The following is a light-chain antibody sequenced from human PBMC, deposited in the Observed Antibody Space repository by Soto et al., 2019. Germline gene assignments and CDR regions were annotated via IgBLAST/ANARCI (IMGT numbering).Light chain of an antibody. J-gene: IGKJ5*01. CDR2: GAS. CDR3: QQYNNWPPQIT. Sequence: EIVLTQSPATLSLSPGDRATLSCRASRSVGSSLAWYQQKPGQAPRLLIYGASTRATGLPARFSGSGSGTEFTLTISSLQSEDFAVYYCQQYNNWPPQITFGQGTRLEIK. CDR1: RSVGSS. V-gene: IGKV3-15*01.